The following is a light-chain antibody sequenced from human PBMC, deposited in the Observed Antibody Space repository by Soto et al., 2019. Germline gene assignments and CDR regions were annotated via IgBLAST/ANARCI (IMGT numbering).Light chain of an antibody. CDR1: QSIDTC. V-gene: IGKV1-5*03. CDR2: QAS. J-gene: IGKJ1*01. CDR3: QQYSSYTSYT. Sequence: DVQMTQSPSTLSASVGDRVTITCRASQSIDTCLAWYQQKPGKVPTLLIYQASTLEFGVPSRFRGSGSGSEFTLAISGLQPDDFANYYCQQYSSYTSYTFGQGTKVDIK.